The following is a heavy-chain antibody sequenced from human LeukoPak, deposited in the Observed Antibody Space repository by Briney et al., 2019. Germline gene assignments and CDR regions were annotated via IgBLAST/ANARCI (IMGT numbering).Heavy chain of an antibody. D-gene: IGHD3-22*01. CDR1: GFTFSSYA. Sequence: GGSLRLSCAASGFTFSSYAMSWVRQAPGKGLEWVSAISGSGGSTYYADSVKGRFTISRDNSKNTLHLQMNSLRAEDTAVYYCAKGAYYYDSSGYLYYFDYWGQGTLVTVSS. CDR3: AKGAYYYDSSGYLYYFDY. CDR2: ISGSGGST. J-gene: IGHJ4*02. V-gene: IGHV3-23*01.